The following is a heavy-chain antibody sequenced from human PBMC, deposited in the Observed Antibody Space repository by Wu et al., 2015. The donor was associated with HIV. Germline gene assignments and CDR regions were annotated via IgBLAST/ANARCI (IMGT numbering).Heavy chain of an antibody. J-gene: IGHJ4*02. D-gene: IGHD2-21*02. CDR2: IVPIFGSP. V-gene: IGHV1-69*12. CDR3: VRDLLNIVMVPAVPFLDY. CDR1: GGNFRSYA. Sequence: QVHLVQSGTEVKKPGSSVRVSCESSGGNFRSYAMTWVRQAPGQGLEWMGGIVPIFGSPTYAQRFQGRVTITADESTSTAYMEMRSLRSDDTAVYYCVRDLLNIVMVPAVPFLDYWGEGTLVTVS.